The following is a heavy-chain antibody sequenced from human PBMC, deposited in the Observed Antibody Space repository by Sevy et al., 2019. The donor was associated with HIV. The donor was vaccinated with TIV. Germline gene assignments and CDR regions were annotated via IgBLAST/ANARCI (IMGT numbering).Heavy chain of an antibody. Sequence: ASVKVSCKASGYTFTSYGISWVRQAPGQGLEWMGWISAYNGNTNYAQKLQGRVTMTTDTSTSTAYMELRGLRSDDTAVYYCARDKPLATVTTRGNIDYWGQGTLVTVSS. J-gene: IGHJ4*02. V-gene: IGHV1-18*04. CDR1: GYTFTSYG. CDR3: ARDKPLATVTTRGNIDY. D-gene: IGHD4-17*01. CDR2: ISAYNGNT.